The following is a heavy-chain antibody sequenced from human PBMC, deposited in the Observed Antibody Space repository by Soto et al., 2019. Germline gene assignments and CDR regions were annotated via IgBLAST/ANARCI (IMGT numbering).Heavy chain of an antibody. Sequence: PGESLKISCAASGFTFSSYEMNWVRQAPGKGLEWVSYISSSGSTIYYADSVKGRFTISRDNAKNSLYLQMNSLRAEDTAVYYCARGSSGGSCYSCLGWFDPWGQGTLVT. V-gene: IGHV3-48*03. CDR2: ISSSGSTI. CDR1: GFTFSSYE. CDR3: ARGSSGGSCYSCLGWFDP. D-gene: IGHD2-15*01. J-gene: IGHJ5*02.